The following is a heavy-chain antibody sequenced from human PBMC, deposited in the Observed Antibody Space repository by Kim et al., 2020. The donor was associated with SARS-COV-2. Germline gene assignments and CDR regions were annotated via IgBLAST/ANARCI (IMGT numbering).Heavy chain of an antibody. V-gene: IGHV3-30*18. CDR1: GFTFSSYG. CDR2: ISYDGSNK. J-gene: IGHJ4*02. Sequence: GGSLRLSCAASGFTFSSYGMHWVRQAPGKGLEWVAVISYDGSNKYYADSVKGRFTISRDNSKNTLYLQMNSLRAEDTAVYYCAKEAVAGRSGYFDYWGQGTLVTVSS. D-gene: IGHD6-19*01. CDR3: AKEAVAGRSGYFDY.